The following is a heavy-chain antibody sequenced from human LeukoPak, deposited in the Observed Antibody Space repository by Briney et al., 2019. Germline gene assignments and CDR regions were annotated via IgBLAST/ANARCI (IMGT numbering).Heavy chain of an antibody. CDR1: GFTFSSYA. D-gene: IGHD6-19*01. Sequence: GGSLRLSCEASGFTFSSYAMSWVRQAPGKGLEWVSAISGSGGSTYYADSVKGRFTISRDNSKNTLYLQMNSLRAEDTAVHYCAKDPKWSSSGWNYWGQGTLVTVSS. J-gene: IGHJ4*02. CDR3: AKDPKWSSSGWNY. CDR2: ISGSGGST. V-gene: IGHV3-23*01.